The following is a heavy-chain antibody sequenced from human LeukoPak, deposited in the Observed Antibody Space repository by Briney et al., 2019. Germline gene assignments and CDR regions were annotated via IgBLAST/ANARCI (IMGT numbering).Heavy chain of an antibody. CDR3: ARIQLGYCSSTSCYNLPGVRFDP. CDR2: INHSGST. Sequence: SETLSLTCAVYGGSFSGYYWSWIRQPPGKGLEWIGEINHSGSTDYNPSLKSRVTISVDTSKNQFSLKLSSVTAADTAVYYCARIQLGYCSSTSCYNLPGVRFDPWGQGTLVTVSS. D-gene: IGHD2-2*02. CDR1: GGSFSGYY. V-gene: IGHV4-34*01. J-gene: IGHJ5*02.